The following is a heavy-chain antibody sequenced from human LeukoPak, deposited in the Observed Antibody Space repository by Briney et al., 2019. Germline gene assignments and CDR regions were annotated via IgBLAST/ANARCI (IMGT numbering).Heavy chain of an antibody. CDR3: ARDCCGNGYYYYYMDV. CDR2: IYYSGST. D-gene: IGHD4-23*01. Sequence: KPSETLSLTCTVSGGSISSSSYYWGWIRQPPGKGLEWIGSIYYSGSTYYNPSLKSRVTISVDTSKNQFSLKLSSVTAADTAVYYCARDCCGNGYYYYYMDVWGKGTTVTVSS. V-gene: IGHV4-39*07. J-gene: IGHJ6*03. CDR1: GGSISSSSYY.